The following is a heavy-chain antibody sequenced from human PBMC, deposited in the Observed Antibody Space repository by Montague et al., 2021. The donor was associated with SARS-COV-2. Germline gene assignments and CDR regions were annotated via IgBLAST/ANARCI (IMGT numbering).Heavy chain of an antibody. CDR2: ISWNSDSI. CDR3: ARGETGYRTSGPDY. D-gene: IGHD5-12*01. Sequence: SLRLSCAASGFTFDDYAMHWVRQAPGKGLEWVSGISWNSDSIDYADSVKGRFTISRDNAKNSLYLQMNSLRAEDTAFYYCARGETGYRTSGPDYWGQGTLVSVSS. CDR1: GFTFDDYA. J-gene: IGHJ4*02. V-gene: IGHV3-9*01.